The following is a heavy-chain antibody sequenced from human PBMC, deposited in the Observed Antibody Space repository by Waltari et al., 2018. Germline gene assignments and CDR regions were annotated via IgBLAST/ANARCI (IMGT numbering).Heavy chain of an antibody. V-gene: IGHV3-48*01. CDR2: ISSSRSTR. J-gene: IGHJ3*02. CDR1: GFTFSSYS. CDR3: ARTNRASPFDI. Sequence: EVPLVESGGGLVQTGGSLRISCAASGFTFSSYSMNWARQAAGKGLGCVSDISSSRSTRYYADSVKGRFTISRDNAKYSLYLQMNSLRADDTAVYYCARTNRASPFDIWGHGTMFTVSS.